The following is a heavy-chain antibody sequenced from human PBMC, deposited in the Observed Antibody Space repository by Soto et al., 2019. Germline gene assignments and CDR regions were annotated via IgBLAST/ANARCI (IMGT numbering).Heavy chain of an antibody. J-gene: IGHJ4*02. D-gene: IGHD2-15*01. Sequence: EVQLLESGGALVQPGGSLRLSCVVSGFTFSSYTMSWVRQAPGKGLEWVSPITSGGGGTYYADSVKGRFIISRDNSKNALYLQMNCLRAEDTAVYYCARGYGDYWGQGTLVTVSS. CDR1: GFTFSSYT. CDR2: ITSGGGGT. V-gene: IGHV3-23*01. CDR3: ARGYGDY.